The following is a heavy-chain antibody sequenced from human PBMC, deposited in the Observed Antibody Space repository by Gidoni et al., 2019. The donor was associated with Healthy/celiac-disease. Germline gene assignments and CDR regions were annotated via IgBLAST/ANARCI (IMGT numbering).Heavy chain of an antibody. CDR2: ISSSSSTI. D-gene: IGHD6-6*01. V-gene: IGHV3-48*02. CDR3: ARGIAAICDY. CDR1: GFTFSSYS. Sequence: EVQLVESGGGLVQPGGSLSLSCSASGFTFSSYSMNWVRQAPGKGLEWVSYISSSSSTIYYADSVKGRFTISRDNAKNSLYLQMNSLRDEDTAVYYCARGIAAICDYWGQGTLVTVSS. J-gene: IGHJ4*02.